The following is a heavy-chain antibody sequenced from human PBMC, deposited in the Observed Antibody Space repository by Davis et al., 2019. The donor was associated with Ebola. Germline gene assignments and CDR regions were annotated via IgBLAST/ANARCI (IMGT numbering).Heavy chain of an antibody. D-gene: IGHD3-10*01. J-gene: IGHJ4*02. CDR3: ARLRSITRLTSFYY. CDR2: IYPGDSET. V-gene: IGHV5-51*01. CDR1: GYSFTSYW. Sequence: GESLKTSCKGSGYSFTSYWIAWVRQMPGKGLECMGIIYPGDSETRYSPSFQGQVTNSADKSITTAYLQWSSLKASDTAMYYCARLRSITRLTSFYYWGQGTLVTVSS.